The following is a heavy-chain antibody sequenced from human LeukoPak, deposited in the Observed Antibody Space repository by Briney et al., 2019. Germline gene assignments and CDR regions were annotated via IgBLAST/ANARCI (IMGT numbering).Heavy chain of an antibody. CDR3: ARLRPPGTEFDY. V-gene: IGHV4-59*12. D-gene: IGHD6-13*01. CDR2: IYDSGKT. J-gene: IGHJ4*02. CDR1: GGSISSYY. Sequence: SETLSLTCTVSGGSISSYYWSWIRQPPGKGLEWIGYIYDSGKTNYNPSLKSRVTISVDTSKNQFSLKLSSVTAADTAVYYCARLRPPGTEFDYWGQGTLVTVSS.